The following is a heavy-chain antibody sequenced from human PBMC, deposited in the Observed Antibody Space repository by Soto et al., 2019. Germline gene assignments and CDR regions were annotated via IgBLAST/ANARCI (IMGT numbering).Heavy chain of an antibody. J-gene: IGHJ2*01. V-gene: IGHV1-3*01. CDR1: GYTFTNYA. D-gene: IGHD1-26*01. CDR2: INAGNGNT. CDR3: ARGGSLYWYFDL. Sequence: ASVKVSCKASGYTFTNYAMHWVRQAPGQRLEWMGWINAGNGNTKYSQKFQGRVTITRDTSASTAYMELSSLRSEDTAVYYCARGGSLYWYFDLRGSGTLVTVSS.